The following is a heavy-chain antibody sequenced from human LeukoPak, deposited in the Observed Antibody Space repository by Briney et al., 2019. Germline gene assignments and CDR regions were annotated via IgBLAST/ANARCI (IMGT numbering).Heavy chain of an antibody. Sequence: PGGFLRLSCAASGFTFSSYGMHWVRQAPGKGLEWVAFIRYDGSNKYYADSVKGRFTISRDNSKNTLYLQMNSLRAEDTAVYYCAKNTMVRNWGQGTLVTVSS. D-gene: IGHD3-10*01. CDR3: AKNTMVRN. J-gene: IGHJ4*02. V-gene: IGHV3-30*02. CDR2: IRYDGSNK. CDR1: GFTFSSYG.